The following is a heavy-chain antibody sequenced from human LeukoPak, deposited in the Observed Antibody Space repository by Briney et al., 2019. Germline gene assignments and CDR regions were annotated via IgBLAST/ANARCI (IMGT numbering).Heavy chain of an antibody. CDR1: GFTFSSYA. Sequence: PGGSLRLSCAASGFTFSSYAMSWVRQAPGKGLEWVSTISGSGGSTYYADSVKGRFTISRVNSKNTLYLQMNSLRAEDTAVYYCAKDDDYVWGRFEYWGQGTLVTVSS. J-gene: IGHJ4*02. V-gene: IGHV3-23*01. D-gene: IGHD3-16*01. CDR2: ISGSGGST. CDR3: AKDDDYVWGRFEY.